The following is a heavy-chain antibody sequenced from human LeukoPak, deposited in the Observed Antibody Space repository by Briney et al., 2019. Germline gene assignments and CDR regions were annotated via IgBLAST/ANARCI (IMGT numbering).Heavy chain of an antibody. CDR3: ARVQFACSSTSCYYHYYYYMDV. CDR2: IIPIFGTA. D-gene: IGHD2-2*01. CDR1: GGTFSSYA. Sequence: SVKVSCKASGGTFSSYAISWVRQAPGQGLEWMGGIIPIFGTANYAQKFQGRVTITTDESTSTAYMELSSLRSEDTAVYYCARVQFACSSTSCYYHYYYYMDVWGKGTTVTVSS. V-gene: IGHV1-69*05. J-gene: IGHJ6*03.